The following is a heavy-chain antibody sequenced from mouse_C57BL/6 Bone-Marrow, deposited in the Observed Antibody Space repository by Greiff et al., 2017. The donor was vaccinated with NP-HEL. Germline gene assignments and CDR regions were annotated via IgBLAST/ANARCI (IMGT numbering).Heavy chain of an antibody. D-gene: IGHD1-1*01. Sequence: EVKLVESGEGLVKPGGSLKLSCAASGFTFSSYAMSWVRQTPEKRLEWVAYISSGGDYIYYADTVKGRFTISRDNARNTLYLQMSSLKSEDTAMYYCTRENYGSIYEGWYFDVWGTGTTVTVSS. CDR2: ISSGGDYI. CDR1: GFTFSSYA. CDR3: TRENYGSIYEGWYFDV. J-gene: IGHJ1*03. V-gene: IGHV5-9-1*02.